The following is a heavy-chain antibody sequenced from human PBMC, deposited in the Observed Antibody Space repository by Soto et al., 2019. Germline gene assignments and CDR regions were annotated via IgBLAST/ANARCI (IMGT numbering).Heavy chain of an antibody. Sequence: NPXATLSLTSAVPGGSISSGNWWSWFRQPPGKGLEWIGEIYHSGSTNYNPSLKSRVTISVDKSKNQFSLKLSSVTAADTAVYYCPRWNMKQLVEKGYYFDYWGQGTLVTVSS. V-gene: IGHV4-4*02. CDR2: IYHSGST. CDR1: GGSISSGNW. J-gene: IGHJ4*02. D-gene: IGHD6-13*01. CDR3: PRWNMKQLVEKGYYFDY.